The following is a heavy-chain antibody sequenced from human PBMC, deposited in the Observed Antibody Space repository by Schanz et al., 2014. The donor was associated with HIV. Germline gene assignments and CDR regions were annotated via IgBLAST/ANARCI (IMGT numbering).Heavy chain of an antibody. Sequence: QVQLVQSGAEVKRPGASVKVSCKASGYFFTGQHMHWVRQAPGQGLEWMGWMNPNSGATHYAQKFQGRVTMTRDTSISTAYMELSRLKSDDTAVYYCARGGFPYNTSPGDFWGQGTLVTVSS. CDR3: ARGGFPYNTSPGDF. J-gene: IGHJ4*02. V-gene: IGHV1-2*02. CDR2: MNPNSGAT. D-gene: IGHD1-20*01. CDR1: GYFFTGQH.